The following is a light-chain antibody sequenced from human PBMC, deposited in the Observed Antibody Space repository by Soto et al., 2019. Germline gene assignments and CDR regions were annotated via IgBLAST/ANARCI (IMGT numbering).Light chain of an antibody. J-gene: IGLJ1*01. Sequence: QSALTQPPSASGSPGQSVTISCTGTSTDVGGYDYVSWYQQHPGKVPKLMIYEVNKRPSGVPDRFSGSKSGNTASLTVYGLQPEDEADYYCTSYAGGNNVFGTGTKLTVL. CDR1: STDVGGYDY. V-gene: IGLV2-8*01. CDR3: TSYAGGNNV. CDR2: EVN.